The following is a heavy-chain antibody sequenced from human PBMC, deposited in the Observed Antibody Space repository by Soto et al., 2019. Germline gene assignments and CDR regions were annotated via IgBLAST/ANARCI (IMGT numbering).Heavy chain of an antibody. J-gene: IGHJ4*02. CDR2: ISYDGSNK. D-gene: IGHD3-3*01. CDR3: AKDVRFLEWLLDY. Sequence: VQLVESGGGVVQPGRSLRLSCAASGFTFSSYGMHWVRQAPGKGLEWVAVISYDGSNKYYADSVKGRFTISRDNSKNTLYLQMNSLRAEDTAVYYCAKDVRFLEWLLDYWGQGTLVTVSS. CDR1: GFTFSSYG. V-gene: IGHV3-30*18.